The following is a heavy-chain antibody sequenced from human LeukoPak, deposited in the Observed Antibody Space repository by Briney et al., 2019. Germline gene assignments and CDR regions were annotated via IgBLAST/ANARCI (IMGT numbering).Heavy chain of an antibody. CDR2: ISGSGGST. J-gene: IGHJ4*02. V-gene: IGHV3-23*01. Sequence: PGGSLRLSCAASGFTFSSYGMSWVRQAPGKGLEWVSAISGSGGSTYYADSVKGRFTISRDNSKNTLYLQMNSLRAEDTAVYYCARNQGTMVRGAVDYWGQGTLVTVSS. CDR1: GFTFSSYG. CDR3: ARNQGTMVRGAVDY. D-gene: IGHD3-10*01.